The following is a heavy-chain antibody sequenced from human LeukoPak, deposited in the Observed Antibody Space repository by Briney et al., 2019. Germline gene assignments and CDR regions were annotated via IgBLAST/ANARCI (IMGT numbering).Heavy chain of an antibody. V-gene: IGHV3-30*03. CDR3: ERGGTHYYYYYAMDV. D-gene: IGHD1-26*01. Sequence: GGSLRLSCAASGFTFSSYGMHWVRQAPGKGLEWVAVISYDGSNKYYADSVKGRFTISRDNSKNTLYLQMNSLRAEDTAVYYCERGGTHYYYYYAMDVWGQGTTVTVSS. J-gene: IGHJ6*02. CDR2: ISYDGSNK. CDR1: GFTFSSYG.